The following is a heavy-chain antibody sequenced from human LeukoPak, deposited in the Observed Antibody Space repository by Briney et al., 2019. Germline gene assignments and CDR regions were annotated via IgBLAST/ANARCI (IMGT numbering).Heavy chain of an antibody. V-gene: IGHV1-69*04. Sequence: SVKVSCKASGGTFSSYAISWVRQAPGQGLEWMGRIIPILGIANYAQKLQGRVTMTTDTSTSTAYMELRSLRSDDTAVYYCASDSGIVGVTYDYWGQGTLVTVSS. J-gene: IGHJ4*02. CDR1: GGTFSSYA. D-gene: IGHD1-26*01. CDR2: IIPILGIA. CDR3: ASDSGIVGVTYDY.